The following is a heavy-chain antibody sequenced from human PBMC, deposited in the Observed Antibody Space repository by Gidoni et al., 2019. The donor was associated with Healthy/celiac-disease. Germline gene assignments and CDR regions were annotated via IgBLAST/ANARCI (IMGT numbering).Heavy chain of an antibody. Sequence: QVQLQESGPGLVKPSETLSLTCTVSGGSVSSGSYYWSWIRQPPGKGLEWIGYIYYSGSTNYNPSLKSRVTISVDTSKNQFSLKLSSVTAADTAVYYCARAPLEWLFFLDPWGQGTLVTVSS. CDR2: IYYSGST. J-gene: IGHJ5*02. V-gene: IGHV4-61*01. D-gene: IGHD3-3*01. CDR3: ARAPLEWLFFLDP. CDR1: GGSVSSGSYY.